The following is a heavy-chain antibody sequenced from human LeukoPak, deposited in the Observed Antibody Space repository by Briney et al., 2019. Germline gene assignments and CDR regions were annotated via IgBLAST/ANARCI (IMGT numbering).Heavy chain of an antibody. CDR2: ISYNGSHK. CDR3: ARDRGITMSTRGGSD. D-gene: IGHD3-22*01. Sequence: GRSLRLSCAASGFTFRNYGMHWVRQAPGKGLEWVAVISYNGSHKYYADSVKGRFTISRDNAKNSLYLQMNSLRAEDTAVYYCARDRGITMSTRGGSDWGQGTLVTVSS. V-gene: IGHV3-30*03. CDR1: GFTFRNYG. J-gene: IGHJ4*02.